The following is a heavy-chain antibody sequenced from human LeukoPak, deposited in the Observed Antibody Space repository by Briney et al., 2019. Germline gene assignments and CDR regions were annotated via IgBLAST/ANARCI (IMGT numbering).Heavy chain of an antibody. Sequence: PGGSLRLSCAASGFTFSSYAMHWVRQAPGKGLEWVAVISYDGSNKYYADSVKGRFTISRDNSKNTLYLQMNSLRAEDTAVYYCARDRSSVRGVIITFWGQGTLVTVSS. CDR1: GFTFSSYA. J-gene: IGHJ4*02. V-gene: IGHV3-30*04. CDR2: ISYDGSNK. D-gene: IGHD3-10*01. CDR3: ARDRSSVRGVIITF.